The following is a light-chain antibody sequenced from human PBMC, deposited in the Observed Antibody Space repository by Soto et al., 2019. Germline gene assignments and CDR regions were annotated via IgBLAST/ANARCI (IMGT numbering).Light chain of an antibody. V-gene: IGLV2-11*01. CDR3: CSYAGSPYV. J-gene: IGLJ1*01. Sequence: SVLTQPRSMSGSPGQSVTLSCTGNSSDVGGYKYVSWYQQHPGKAPKLMIYDVSERPSGVPDRFSGSKSGNTASLTISGLHAEGEADYYCCSYAGSPYVFGTGTKVTVL. CDR2: DVS. CDR1: SSDVGGYKY.